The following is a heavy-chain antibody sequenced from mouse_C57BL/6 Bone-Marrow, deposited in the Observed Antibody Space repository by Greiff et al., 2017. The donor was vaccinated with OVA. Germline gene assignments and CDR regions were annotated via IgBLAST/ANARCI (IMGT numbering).Heavy chain of an antibody. CDR3: ARTEGFAY. V-gene: IGHV3-6*01. Sequence: EVQVVESGPGLVKPSQSLSLTCSVTGYSITSGYYWNWIRQFPGNKLEWMGYISYDGSNNYNPSLKNRISITRDTSKNQFFLKLNSVTTEDTATYYCARTEGFAYWGQGTLVTVSA. J-gene: IGHJ3*01. CDR2: ISYDGSN. CDR1: GYSITSGYY.